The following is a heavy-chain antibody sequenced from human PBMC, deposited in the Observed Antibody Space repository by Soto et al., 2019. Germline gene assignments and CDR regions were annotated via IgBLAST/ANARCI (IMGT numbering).Heavy chain of an antibody. CDR1: GGSISSYY. CDR3: ARYSYDQDYFDY. Sequence: SETLSLTCTVSGGSISSYYWSWIRQPPGKGLEWIGYIYYSGSTNYNPSLKSRVTISVDTSKNQFSLKLSSVTAADTAVYYCARYSYDQDYFDYWGQGTLVTVSS. J-gene: IGHJ4*02. V-gene: IGHV4-59*01. D-gene: IGHD5-18*01. CDR2: IYYSGST.